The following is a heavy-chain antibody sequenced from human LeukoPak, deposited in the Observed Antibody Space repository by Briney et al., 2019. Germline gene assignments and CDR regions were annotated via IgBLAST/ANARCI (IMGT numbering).Heavy chain of an antibody. CDR1: GFTFSSYA. J-gene: IGHJ4*02. CDR3: AKGYYYGSGSYITRLGY. CDR2: ISGSGGST. Sequence: GGSLRLSCAASGFTFSSYAMSWVRQAPGKGLEWVSAISGSGGSTYYADSVKGRFTISRDNSKNTLYLQMNSLRAEDTAVYYCAKGYYYGSGSYITRLGYWGQGTLVTVSS. V-gene: IGHV3-23*01. D-gene: IGHD3-10*01.